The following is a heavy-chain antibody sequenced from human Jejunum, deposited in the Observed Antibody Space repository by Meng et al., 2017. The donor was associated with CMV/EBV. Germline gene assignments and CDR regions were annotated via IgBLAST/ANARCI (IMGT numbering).Heavy chain of an antibody. CDR3: ARDRSYYTTGPHFDF. CDR1: FTFISYW. CDR2: ISSDGRIT. Sequence: FTFISYWMHWVRQAPGKGLVWVSRISSDGRITSYADSVKGRFTISRDNAKNTLYLQMNSLRAEDTAVYYCARDRSYYTTGPHFDFWGQGSLVTVSS. J-gene: IGHJ4*02. V-gene: IGHV3-74*01. D-gene: IGHD2-2*02.